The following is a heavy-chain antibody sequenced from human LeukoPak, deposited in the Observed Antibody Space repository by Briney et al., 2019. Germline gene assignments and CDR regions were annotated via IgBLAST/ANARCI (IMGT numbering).Heavy chain of an antibody. V-gene: IGHV3-23*01. J-gene: IGHJ4*02. CDR3: ARDSGFSGTQRGEY. CDR2: ISGSIGST. Sequence: GGSLRLSCAASGFTFSSYAMSWVRQAPGKGLEWVSTISGSIGSTYYADSVKGRFTISRDNSKNTLYLQMNSLRAEDTAVYYCARDSGFSGTQRGEYWGQGTLVTVSS. CDR1: GFTFSSYA. D-gene: IGHD3/OR15-3a*01.